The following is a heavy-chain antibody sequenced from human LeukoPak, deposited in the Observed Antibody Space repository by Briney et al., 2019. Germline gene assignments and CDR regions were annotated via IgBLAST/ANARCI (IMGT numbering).Heavy chain of an antibody. Sequence: ASVKVSCKASGYTFKNYDINWGGQAPGQELEWMGWMNPNSGNTGFAQKFQDRVSMTRATSINTAYMELTSLRSGDTAVYYCARATPGGLHGYSFDYWGQGTVVTVYS. CDR1: GYTFKNYD. D-gene: IGHD5-24*01. V-gene: IGHV1-8*02. J-gene: IGHJ4*02. CDR3: ARATPGGLHGYSFDY. CDR2: MNPNSGNT.